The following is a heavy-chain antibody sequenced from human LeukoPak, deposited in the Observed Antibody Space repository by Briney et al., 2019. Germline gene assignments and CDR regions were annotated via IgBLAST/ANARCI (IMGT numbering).Heavy chain of an antibody. D-gene: IGHD3-22*01. CDR2: IWGCGGSI. J-gene: IGHJ4*02. CDR1: GFTFSIYA. CDR3: AKEVVTMIVVVTDYFDY. V-gene: IGHV3-23*01. Sequence: GGSLRLSCAVSGFTFSIYAMSGVPRAPGKGVEGFLAIWGCGGSIYYTHSVRGRFHIPRDNSKNTLYVHMKSPRGEDAAVFFFAKEVVTMIVVVTDYFDYWGQGTLVTVSS.